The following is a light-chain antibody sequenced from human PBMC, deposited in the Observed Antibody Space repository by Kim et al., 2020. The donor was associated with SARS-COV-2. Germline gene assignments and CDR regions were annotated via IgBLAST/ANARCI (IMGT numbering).Light chain of an antibody. CDR1: QNVLYNYKNKIY. CDR3: KQYYSTPPS. J-gene: IGKJ2*03. V-gene: IGKV4-1*01. CDR2: WAS. Sequence: RATLNCKTSQNVLYNYKNKIYLAWYEQKPGQAPKLLIDWASIRESGVSDRFSGSGSETDFTLPLSSLQAEDVAVYYCKQYYSTPPSFGQGTKREI.